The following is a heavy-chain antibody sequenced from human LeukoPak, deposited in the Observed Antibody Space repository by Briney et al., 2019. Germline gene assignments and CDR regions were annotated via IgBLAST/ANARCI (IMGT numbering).Heavy chain of an antibody. CDR3: ARGTVTTANDY. CDR2: IYYSGST. Sequence: SSQTLSLTCTVSGGSISSGDYYWSWIRQPPGKGLEWIGYIYYSGSTYYNPSLKSRVTVSVDMSKNQFSLKLSSVTAADTAVYYCARGTVTTANDYWGQGTLVTVSS. J-gene: IGHJ4*02. V-gene: IGHV4-30-4*01. D-gene: IGHD4-17*01. CDR1: GGSISSGDYY.